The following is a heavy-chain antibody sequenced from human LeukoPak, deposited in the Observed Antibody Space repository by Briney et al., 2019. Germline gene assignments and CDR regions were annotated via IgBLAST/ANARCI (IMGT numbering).Heavy chain of an antibody. D-gene: IGHD6-13*01. CDR2: INPSGGST. Sequence: ASVKVSCKTSGYTFTSYYMHWVRQAPGQGLEWMGIINPSGGSTSYAQKFQGRVTMTRDTSTSTVYMELSSLRSEDTAVYYCARDIRAAGPFDYWGQGTLVTVSS. CDR1: GYTFTSYY. CDR3: ARDIRAAGPFDY. V-gene: IGHV1-46*01. J-gene: IGHJ4*02.